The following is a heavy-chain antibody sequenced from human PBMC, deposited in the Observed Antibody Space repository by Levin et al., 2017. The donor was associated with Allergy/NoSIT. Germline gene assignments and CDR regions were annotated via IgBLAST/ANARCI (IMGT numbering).Heavy chain of an antibody. CDR3: ARDPLTNWGDYYYGMDV. J-gene: IGHJ6*02. CDR2: ISTSSSYI. V-gene: IGHV3-21*01. D-gene: IGHD7-27*01. CDR1: GFTFETYS. Sequence: GGSLRLSCTASGFTFETYSMNWVRQAPGKGLEWVSSISTSSSYIYYADSVEGRFTISRDNAKNSLYLQMNSLRAEDTAVYYCARDPLTNWGDYYYGMDVWGQGTTVTVSS.